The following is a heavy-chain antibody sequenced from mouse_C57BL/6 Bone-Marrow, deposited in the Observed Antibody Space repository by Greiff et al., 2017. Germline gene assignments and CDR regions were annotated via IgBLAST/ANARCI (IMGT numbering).Heavy chain of an antibody. J-gene: IGHJ3*01. CDR3: ARNSIYYYGSSFAY. Sequence: QVQLQQSGPELVKPGASVKISCKASGYAFSSSWMNWVKQRPGKGLEWIGRIYPGDGDTNYNGKFKGKATLTADKSSSTAYMQLSSLTSEDSAVYVCARNSIYYYGSSFAYWGQGTLVTVSA. D-gene: IGHD1-1*01. V-gene: IGHV1-82*01. CDR2: IYPGDGDT. CDR1: GYAFSSSW.